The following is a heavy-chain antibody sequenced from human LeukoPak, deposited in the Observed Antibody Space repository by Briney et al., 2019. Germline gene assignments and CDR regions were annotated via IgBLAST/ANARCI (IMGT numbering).Heavy chain of an antibody. Sequence: GGSLRLSCAASGFTFTSYSMSWVRQAPGKGLEWVSGTGDRGDYTYYADSVKGRFTISRDSSKNTLFLQMNSLRAEDTALYFCARKAQYNGHYPLDYWGQGTLVTVSS. CDR1: GFTFTSYS. J-gene: IGHJ4*02. D-gene: IGHD1-7*01. V-gene: IGHV3-23*01. CDR2: TGDRGDYT. CDR3: ARKAQYNGHYPLDY.